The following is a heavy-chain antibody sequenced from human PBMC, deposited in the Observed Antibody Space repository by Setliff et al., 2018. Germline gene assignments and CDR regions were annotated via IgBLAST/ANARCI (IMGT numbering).Heavy chain of an antibody. CDR3: ARARPATIAGVVPGVADFGIDV. V-gene: IGHV4-34*01. CDR1: GASFSDYY. J-gene: IGHJ6*02. CDR2: INHSGST. Sequence: PSETLSLTCTVYGASFSDYYWGWIRQPPGKGLEWIAEINHSGSTNYNPSLKSRVTISVDTSKNQFSLTLSSVTAADTAVYYCARARPATIAGVVPGVADFGIDVWGQGTTVTVSS. D-gene: IGHD2-2*01.